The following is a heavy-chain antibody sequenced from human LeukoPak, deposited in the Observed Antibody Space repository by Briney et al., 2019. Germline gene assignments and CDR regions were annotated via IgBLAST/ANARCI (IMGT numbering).Heavy chain of an antibody. CDR1: GGSVSYY. D-gene: IGHD3-10*01. Sequence: PPETLSLTCTVSGGSVSYYLSWIRQPAGKGLEWIGRIYSSGSNYNPSLKSRVTISADTSTNQVSLTLSSVTAADTAVYYCARDSGTTGEVKFDPWGQGTLVTVSS. V-gene: IGHV4-4*07. CDR2: IYSSGS. J-gene: IGHJ5*02. CDR3: ARDSGTTGEVKFDP.